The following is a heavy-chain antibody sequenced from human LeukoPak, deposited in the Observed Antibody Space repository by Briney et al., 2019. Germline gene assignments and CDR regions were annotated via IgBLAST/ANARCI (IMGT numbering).Heavy chain of an antibody. CDR3: AKSLSDTGGTRFDAFDI. CDR2: ISGSGGST. D-gene: IGHD3-3*01. J-gene: IGHJ3*02. CDR1: GVTFSNYA. Sequence: GGSLRLSCAASGVTFSNYAMNWVRQAPGKGLEWVSAISGSGGSTYYADSVKGRFTISRDNSKNTLYLQMNSLRVEDTAVYYCAKSLSDTGGTRFDAFDIWGQGTMVTVSS. V-gene: IGHV3-23*01.